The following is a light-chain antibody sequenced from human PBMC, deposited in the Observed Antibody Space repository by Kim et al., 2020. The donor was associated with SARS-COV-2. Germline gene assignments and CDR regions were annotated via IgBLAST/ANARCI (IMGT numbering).Light chain of an antibody. CDR3: QQYNRYSRT. CDR1: QSISSW. V-gene: IGKV1-5*03. J-gene: IGKJ1*01. Sequence: APVGDRVTITCRASQSISSWLAWYQQKPGKAPKLLIYKASSLESGVPSRFSGSGSGTEFTLTISSLQPDDFATYYCQQYNRYSRTFGQGTKVDIK. CDR2: KAS.